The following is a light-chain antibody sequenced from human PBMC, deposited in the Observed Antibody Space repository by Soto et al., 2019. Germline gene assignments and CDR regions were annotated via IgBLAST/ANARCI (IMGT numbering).Light chain of an antibody. CDR3: QQSNSTPPIT. Sequence: DIQVTQSPSSLSASVGDRVTITCRASQSISSYLNWYQQKPGKAPKLLIYAASSSQSGVPSRFSGSGSGTDFTPTISSLQPEDFASYYCQQSNSTPPITFGQGTRLEIK. CDR2: AAS. J-gene: IGKJ5*01. V-gene: IGKV1-39*01. CDR1: QSISSY.